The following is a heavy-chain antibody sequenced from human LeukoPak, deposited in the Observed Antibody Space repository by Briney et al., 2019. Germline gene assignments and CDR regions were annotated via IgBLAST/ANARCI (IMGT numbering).Heavy chain of an antibody. V-gene: IGHV4-59*01. CDR1: GGSISAYY. D-gene: IGHD3-16*01. CDR3: ARFGTSPPRLFDQ. CDR2: IHYSGTT. Sequence: PSETLSLTCTVSGGSISAYYWSWIRQPPGKGLEWIGYIHYSGTTNYYPSRKGRVTIAQATSKKQFSLKRNSVTAADPAVYYCARFGTSPPRLFDQWGQGTLVTVSS. J-gene: IGHJ4*02.